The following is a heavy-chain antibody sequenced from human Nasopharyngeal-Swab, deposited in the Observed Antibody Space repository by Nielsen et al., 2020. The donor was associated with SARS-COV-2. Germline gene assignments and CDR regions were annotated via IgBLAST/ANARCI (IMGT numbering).Heavy chain of an antibody. D-gene: IGHD2-15*01. J-gene: IGHJ4*02. CDR2: IIPIFGTS. V-gene: IGHV1-69*13. CDR3: VRIHGDCSGGSCYSGVDY. Sequence: SVKVSCKASGGTFSTYAISWVRQAPGQGLGWMGGIIPIFGTSKYAQKFQGRVTITADEPTKTSHMELSSLRSEDTAVYFCVRIHGDCSGGSCYSGVDYWGQGSLVTVSS. CDR1: GGTFSTYA.